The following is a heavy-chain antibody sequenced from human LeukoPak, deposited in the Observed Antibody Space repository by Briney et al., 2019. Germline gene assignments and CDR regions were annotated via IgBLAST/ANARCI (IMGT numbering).Heavy chain of an antibody. V-gene: IGHV3-49*03. CDR3: TREKDILTGDYKDTHWGMDV. CDR2: IRSKAYGGTT. D-gene: IGHD3-9*01. Sequence: GGSLRLSCTASGFTFGDYAMSWFRQAPGKGLEWVGFIRSKAYGGTTEYAASVKGRFTISRDDSKSIAYLQMNSLKTEDTAVYYCTREKDILTGDYKDTHWGMDVWGQGTTVTVSS. J-gene: IGHJ6*02. CDR1: GFTFGDYA.